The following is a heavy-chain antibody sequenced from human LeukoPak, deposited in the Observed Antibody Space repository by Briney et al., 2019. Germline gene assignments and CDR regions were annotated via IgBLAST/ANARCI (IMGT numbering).Heavy chain of an antibody. V-gene: IGHV3-21*01. CDR1: GFTFSSYS. CDR3: ARDSLLGTTVVTPWSCLPDY. Sequence: PGGSLRLSCAASGFTFSSYSMNWVRQAPGKGLEWVSFISSSRSYIYYADSVKGRFTISRDNAKNSLYLQMNSLRAEDTAMYYCARDSLLGTTVVTPWSCLPDYWGQGTLVTVSS. D-gene: IGHD4-23*01. J-gene: IGHJ4*02. CDR2: ISSSRSYI.